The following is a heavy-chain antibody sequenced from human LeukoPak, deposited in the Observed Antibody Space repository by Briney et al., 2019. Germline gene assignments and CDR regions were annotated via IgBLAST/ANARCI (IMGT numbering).Heavy chain of an antibody. CDR3: ALKGGIQLHDAFDV. Sequence: SVKVSCKASGGTFSSYAISWVRQAPGQGLEWMGRIIPIFGTANYAQKFQGRVTITTDESTSTAYMELSSLRSEDTAVYYCALKGGIQLHDAFDVWGQGTMVTVSS. CDR1: GGTFSSYA. J-gene: IGHJ3*01. V-gene: IGHV1-69*05. CDR2: IIPIFGTA. D-gene: IGHD5-18*01.